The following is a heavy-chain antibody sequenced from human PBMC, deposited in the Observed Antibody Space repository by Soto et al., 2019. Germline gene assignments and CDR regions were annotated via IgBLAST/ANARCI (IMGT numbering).Heavy chain of an antibody. CDR2: ISGRGDRT. J-gene: IGHJ4*02. CDR1: GFTFRDYG. V-gene: IGHV3-23*01. CDR3: AKDVFADSKPFDY. Sequence: EEQLLESGGGLVQPGGSLRLSCAVSGFTFRDYGMSWVRQAPGQGLEWVSAISGRGDRTYYADSVKDRFTISRDNSKNTLYLQMNTLRAEDTAIYFCAKDVFADSKPFDYWGQGTLVTVSS. D-gene: IGHD2-21*01.